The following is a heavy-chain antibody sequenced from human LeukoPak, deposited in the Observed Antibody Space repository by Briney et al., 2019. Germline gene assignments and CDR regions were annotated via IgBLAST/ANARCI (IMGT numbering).Heavy chain of an antibody. D-gene: IGHD2-8*01. CDR1: GGSISSSSYY. Sequence: PSETLSLTCTVSGGSISSSSYYWGWIRQPPGKGLEWIGSIYYSGSTCYNPSLKSRVTISVDTSKNQFSLKLSPVTAADTAVYYCASLGYCTNGVCDYWGQGTLVTVSS. CDR2: IYYSGST. V-gene: IGHV4-39*07. CDR3: ASLGYCTNGVCDY. J-gene: IGHJ4*02.